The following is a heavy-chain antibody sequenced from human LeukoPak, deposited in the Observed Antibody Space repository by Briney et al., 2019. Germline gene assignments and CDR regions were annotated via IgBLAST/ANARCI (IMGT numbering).Heavy chain of an antibody. CDR1: GGTFSSYA. V-gene: IGHV1-69*05. CDR3: ARVHVTISQYYYYMDV. CDR2: IIPIFGTA. D-gene: IGHD3-3*01. J-gene: IGHJ6*03. Sequence: SVKVSCKASGGTFSSYAISWVRQAPGQGLEWMGGIIPIFGTANYAQKFQGRVTITTDESTSTAYMELSSLRSEDTAVYYCARVHVTISQYYYYMDVWGKGTTVTVSS.